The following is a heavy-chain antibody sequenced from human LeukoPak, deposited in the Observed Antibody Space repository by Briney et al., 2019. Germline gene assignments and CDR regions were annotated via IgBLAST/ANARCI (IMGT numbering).Heavy chain of an antibody. CDR1: GGSISSSSYY. CDR3: ARVLIVVVPAAIFDY. V-gene: IGHV4-39*01. Sequence: PSETLSLTCTVSGGSISSSSYYWGWIRQPPGKGLEWIGSIYYSGSTYYNLSLKSRVTISVDTSKNQFSLKLSSVTAADTAVYYCARVLIVVVPAAIFDYWGRGTLVTVSS. CDR2: IYYSGST. J-gene: IGHJ4*02. D-gene: IGHD2-2*01.